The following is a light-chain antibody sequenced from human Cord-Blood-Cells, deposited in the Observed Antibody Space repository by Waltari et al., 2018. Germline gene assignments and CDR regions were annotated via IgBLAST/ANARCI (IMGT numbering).Light chain of an antibody. Sequence: QSALTQPASVSGSPGQSITISCPGTSSDVGGYNYVSWYQQHPGKAPKLLIYDVSNRPSVVSNRFSGSKSGNTASLTISGLQAEDEADYYCSSYTSSSTLYVFGTGTKVTVL. CDR2: DVS. CDR3: SSYTSSSTLYV. CDR1: SSDVGGYNY. J-gene: IGLJ1*01. V-gene: IGLV2-14*03.